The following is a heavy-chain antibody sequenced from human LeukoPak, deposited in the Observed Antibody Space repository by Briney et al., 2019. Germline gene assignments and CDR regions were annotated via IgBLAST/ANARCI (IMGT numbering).Heavy chain of an antibody. CDR1: GFTFSSYA. CDR2: ISGSGGST. D-gene: IGHD5-12*01. CDR3: AKRPVSGYGGYDFGDY. V-gene: IGHV3-23*01. Sequence: PGGSLRLSCAASGFTFSSYAMSWVRQAPGKGLEWVSAISGSGGSTYYADSVKGRFTISRDNSKNTLYLQMNSLRAEDTAVYYCAKRPVSGYGGYDFGDYWGQGTLVTVS. J-gene: IGHJ4*02.